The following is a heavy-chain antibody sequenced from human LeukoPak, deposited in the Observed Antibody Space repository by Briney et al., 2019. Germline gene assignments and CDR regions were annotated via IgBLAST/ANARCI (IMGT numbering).Heavy chain of an antibody. CDR3: ARDRDPFHQLAGTGLNYYYYYGMDV. CDR1: GYTFTSYY. Sequence: GASVKVSCKASGYTFTSYYMHWVRQAPGQGLEWMGIINPSGGSTSYAQKFQGRVTMTRDTSTSTVYMELSSLRSEDTAVYYCARDRDPFHQLAGTGLNYYYYYGMDVWGQGTTVTVSS. J-gene: IGHJ6*02. V-gene: IGHV1-46*01. CDR2: INPSGGST. D-gene: IGHD2-2*01.